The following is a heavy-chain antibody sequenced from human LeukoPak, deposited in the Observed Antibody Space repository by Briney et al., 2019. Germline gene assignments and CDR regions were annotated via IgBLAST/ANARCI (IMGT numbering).Heavy chain of an antibody. Sequence: GGSLRLSCAASGFTFSSCSMNWVRQAPGKGLEWVSSISSSSSYIYYADSVKGRFTISRDNAKNSLYLQMNSLRAEDTAVYYCARSQWELPGDFDYWGQGTLVTVSS. CDR2: ISSSSSYI. J-gene: IGHJ4*02. CDR1: GFTFSSCS. V-gene: IGHV3-21*01. D-gene: IGHD1-26*01. CDR3: ARSQWELPGDFDY.